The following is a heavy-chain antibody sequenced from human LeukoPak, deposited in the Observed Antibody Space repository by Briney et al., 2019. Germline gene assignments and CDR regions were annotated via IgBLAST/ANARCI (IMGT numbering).Heavy chain of an antibody. J-gene: IGHJ4*02. D-gene: IGHD2-15*01. CDR2: ISSWGGST. CDR3: AKDLQDIVVVVAATPLFDY. V-gene: IGHV3-23*01. CDR1: GFTFSSYA. Sequence: PGGSLTLSCSASGFTFSSYAMSWVRQAPGKGLEWVLTISSWGGSTYYADSVKGRFTNSRDNTKNTLYLQMNSLRADDTAVYYCAKDLQDIVVVVAATPLFDYWGQGTLVTVSS.